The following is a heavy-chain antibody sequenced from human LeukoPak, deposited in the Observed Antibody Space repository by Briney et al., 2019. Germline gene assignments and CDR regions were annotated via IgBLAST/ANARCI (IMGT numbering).Heavy chain of an antibody. V-gene: IGHV4-30-2*01. Sequence: SQTLSLTCAVSGGSISSGGYSWSWIRQPPGKGLEWIGYIYHSGSTYYNPSLKSRVTISVDTSKNQFSLKLSSVTAADTAVYYCARAQWTLRLLWGQGTLVTVSS. D-gene: IGHD1-26*01. CDR1: GGSISSGGYS. J-gene: IGHJ4*02. CDR2: IYHSGST. CDR3: ARAQWTLRLL.